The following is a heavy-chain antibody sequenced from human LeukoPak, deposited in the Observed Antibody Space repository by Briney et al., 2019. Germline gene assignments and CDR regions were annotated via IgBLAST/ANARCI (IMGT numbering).Heavy chain of an antibody. CDR2: IYHSGST. CDR1: GGSISSSNW. D-gene: IGHD1-26*01. V-gene: IGHV4-4*02. Sequence: SGTLSLTCAVSGGSISSSNWWNWIRQPPGKGLEWIGEIYHSGSTNYNPSLKSRVTISVDKSKNQFSLKLSSVTAADTAVYYCARRQVGATRNFDYWGQGTLVTVSS. CDR3: ARRQVGATRNFDY. J-gene: IGHJ4*02.